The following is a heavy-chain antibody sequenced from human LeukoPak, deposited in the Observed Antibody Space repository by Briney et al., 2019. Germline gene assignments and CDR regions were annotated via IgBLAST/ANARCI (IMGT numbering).Heavy chain of an antibody. D-gene: IGHD6-13*01. Sequence: ASVKVSCKASGYTFIGSYMHWVRQAPGQGLEWMGRIKAKSGGTNYAQKFQDRVTMTRDTSISTVYMELRRLRSDDTAVYYCARGIISSSWEEFDYWGQGTLVTVSS. J-gene: IGHJ4*02. CDR3: ARGIISSSWEEFDY. CDR1: GYTFIGSY. CDR2: IKAKSGGT. V-gene: IGHV1-2*06.